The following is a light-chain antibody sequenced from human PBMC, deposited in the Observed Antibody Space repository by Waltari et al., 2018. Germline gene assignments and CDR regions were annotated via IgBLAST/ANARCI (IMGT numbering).Light chain of an antibody. CDR1: TRDVGRYHY. CDR2: EVT. Sequence: QSALTQPASVSGSPGQSITISCTGTTRDVGRYHYVSWYQCHPGKAPELIIYEVTNRPSGVSDRFSGSKSGNTASLSISGLQPEDEADYYCSSYTTSSAPGVFGTGTRVTVL. CDR3: SSYTTSSAPGV. J-gene: IGLJ1*01. V-gene: IGLV2-14*01.